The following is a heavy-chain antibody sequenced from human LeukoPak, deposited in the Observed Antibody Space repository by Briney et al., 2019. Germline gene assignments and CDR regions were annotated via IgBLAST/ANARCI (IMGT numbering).Heavy chain of an antibody. CDR3: ARRREYDYVWGGYRPYNWFDP. J-gene: IGHJ5*02. CDR1: GFTFRTYN. V-gene: IGHV3-48*01. D-gene: IGHD3-16*02. Sequence: GGSLRLSCAASGFTFRTYNMNWVRQAPGKGLEWVSYITSGGTTIYYADSVKGRFTISRDNAKNSLYLQMNSLRAADTAVYYCARRREYDYVWGGYRPYNWFDPWGQGTLVTVSS. CDR2: ITSGGTTI.